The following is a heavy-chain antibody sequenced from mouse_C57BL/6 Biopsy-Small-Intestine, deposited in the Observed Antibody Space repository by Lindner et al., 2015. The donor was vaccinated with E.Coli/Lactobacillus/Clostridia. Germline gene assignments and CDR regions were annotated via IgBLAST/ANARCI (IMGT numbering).Heavy chain of an antibody. J-gene: IGHJ4*01. CDR1: GYTFTDYN. V-gene: IGHV1-22*01. CDR3: ARDYGNLYYTMGY. D-gene: IGHD2-1*01. CDR2: IKPNNGGT. Sequence: VQLQESGPELVKPGASVKMSCKASGYTFTDYNMHWVKQSQGKSLEWIGYIKPNNGGTSYNQKFKGKATLTVNKSSSTAYMELRSLTSEDSAVYYCARDYGNLYYTMGYWGQGTSVTVSS.